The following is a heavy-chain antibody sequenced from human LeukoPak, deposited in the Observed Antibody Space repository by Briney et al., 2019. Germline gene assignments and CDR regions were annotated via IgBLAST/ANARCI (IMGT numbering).Heavy chain of an antibody. D-gene: IGHD6-19*01. V-gene: IGHV5-51*01. CDR1: EYSFTNYW. Sequence: RGASLKISCNCSEYSFTNYWISWVRQLPGQGQELRGIIYPGDSDTRDTRYSPSFQGQGTISADKSTSTVYLEWRSPKASDSAMYYCARSWVAGYGTVLDYWGQGTLVTVSS. CDR3: ARSWVAGYGTVLDY. CDR2: IYPGDSDT. J-gene: IGHJ4*02.